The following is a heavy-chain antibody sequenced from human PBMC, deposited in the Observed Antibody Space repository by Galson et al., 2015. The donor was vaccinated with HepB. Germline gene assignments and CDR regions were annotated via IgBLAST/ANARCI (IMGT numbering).Heavy chain of an antibody. CDR3: ARGYSSGLTTSYYYGMDV. CDR2: ISTFNGNT. V-gene: IGHV1-18*01. CDR1: GYTFINYG. J-gene: IGHJ6*02. D-gene: IGHD6-19*01. Sequence: SVKVSCKASGYTFINYGIPWVRQAPGQGLEWLGWISTFNGNTNYAQKLQGRVTMTTDTSTSTAYMDLRSLRSDDTAMYYCARGYSSGLTTSYYYGMDVWGQGTTVTVSS.